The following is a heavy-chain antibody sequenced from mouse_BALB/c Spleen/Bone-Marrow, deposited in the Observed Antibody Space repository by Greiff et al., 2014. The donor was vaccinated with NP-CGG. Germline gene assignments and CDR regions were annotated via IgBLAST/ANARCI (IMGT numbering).Heavy chain of an antibody. CDR2: IDTSDSYT. Sequence: QVQLQQSGTELVMPGASVKMSCKASGYSFTDRWIHWVKQRPGQGLEWIGAIDTSDSYTNYNQKFKGKATLTVDESSSTAYIHLSSLTSGDSAVYYCARGGDDCSLDYWGQRTSVTVSS. D-gene: IGHD2-4*01. V-gene: IGHV1-69*01. CDR3: ARGGDDCSLDY. J-gene: IGHJ4*01. CDR1: GYSFTDRW.